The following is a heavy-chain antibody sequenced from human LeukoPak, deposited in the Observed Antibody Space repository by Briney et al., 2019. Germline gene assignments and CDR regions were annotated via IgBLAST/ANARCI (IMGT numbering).Heavy chain of an antibody. CDR3: ARDNSLDS. J-gene: IGHJ4*02. D-gene: IGHD5-18*01. CDR1: GFTFSSYN. CDR2: ISSSGIYI. V-gene: IGHV3-21*01. Sequence: PGGSLRLSCAASGFTFSSYNMNWVRRAPGKGLEWVSFISSSGIYIYDADSVKGRFTISRSNAMNSLYLQMNSLRVEDTAVYYCARDNSLDSWGQGTLVTVSS.